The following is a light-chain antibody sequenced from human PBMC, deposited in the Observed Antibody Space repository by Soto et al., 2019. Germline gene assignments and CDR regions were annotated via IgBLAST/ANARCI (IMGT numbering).Light chain of an antibody. CDR2: GAS. V-gene: IGKV3-15*01. J-gene: IGKJ1*01. Sequence: EIVMTPSPATLPVSPGERATFSCRASQSVSSNLAWYQQKPGQAPRLLIYGASIRATSIPDRFSGSGSGTEFTLTISTLQSADFAIYYCQHYNNWPPWTFGQGTKV. CDR1: QSVSSN. CDR3: QHYNNWPPWT.